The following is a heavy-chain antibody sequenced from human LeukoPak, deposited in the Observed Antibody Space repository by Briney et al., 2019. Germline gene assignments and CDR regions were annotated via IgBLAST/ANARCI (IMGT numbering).Heavy chain of an antibody. CDR2: INHSGST. J-gene: IGHJ3*02. D-gene: IGHD3-22*01. CDR3: ARVWMIVVGLDAFDI. V-gene: IGHV4-34*01. CDR1: GGSFSGYY. Sequence: PSETLSLTCAVYGGSFSGYYWSWIRQPPGKGLEWTGEINHSGSTNYNPSLKSRVTISVDTSKNQFSLKLSSVTAADTAVYYCARVWMIVVGLDAFDIWGQGTMVTVSS.